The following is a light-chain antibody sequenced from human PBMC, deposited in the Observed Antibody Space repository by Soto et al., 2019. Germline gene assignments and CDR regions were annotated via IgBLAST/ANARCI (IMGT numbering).Light chain of an antibody. Sequence: QSALTQPPSASGSPGQSVTISCTGTSSDVGGYNYVSWYQQHPGKAPKLMIYEVSKRPSGVPDRFSGSKSSNTASLTVSGLQAEDKADYYCSSYAGSNNLVFGGGTKLTVL. CDR2: EVS. CDR1: SSDVGGYNY. J-gene: IGLJ3*02. CDR3: SSYAGSNNLV. V-gene: IGLV2-8*01.